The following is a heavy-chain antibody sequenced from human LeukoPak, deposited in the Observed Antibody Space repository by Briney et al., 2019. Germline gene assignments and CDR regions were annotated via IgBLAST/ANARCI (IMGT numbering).Heavy chain of an antibody. Sequence: SETLSLTCTVSGGAFTSSTYYWVWIRQPPGKGLEWIASIYYSGTTYYNPSLNSRVTILADTSKNQFSLKLSSVTAADTAVYYCRELADAFDIWGQGTMVTVSS. CDR2: IYYSGTT. CDR3: RELADAFDI. V-gene: IGHV4-39*07. J-gene: IGHJ3*02. CDR1: GGAFTSSTYY. D-gene: IGHD1-26*01.